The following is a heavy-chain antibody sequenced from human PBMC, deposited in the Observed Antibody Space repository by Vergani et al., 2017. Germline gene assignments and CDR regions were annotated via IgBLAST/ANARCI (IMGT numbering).Heavy chain of an antibody. CDR1: GFTFSSYE. D-gene: IGHD3-10*01. CDR2: ISSSGSTI. Sequence: VQLVESGGGLVQPGGSLRLSCAASGFTFSSYEMNWVRQAPGKGLEWVSYISSSGSTIYYADSVKGRFTISRDNAKNSLYLQMNSLRAEDTAGYYCARDLGYYGSGKTSAFEIWGQGTMVTVSS. V-gene: IGHV3-48*03. J-gene: IGHJ3*02. CDR3: ARDLGYYGSGKTSAFEI.